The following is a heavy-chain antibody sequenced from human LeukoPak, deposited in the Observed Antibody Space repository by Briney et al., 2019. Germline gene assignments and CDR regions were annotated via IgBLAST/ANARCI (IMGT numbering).Heavy chain of an antibody. CDR2: FYDSGSS. Sequence: SETLSLTCAVSGGSISHYYWSWIRQPPGKGLEGIGYFYDSGSSSANPSLKRRLTISMDTSKKQLYLKLSSVTAADTAVYYCAPGQLYYGNHFWGQGILVTVSS. J-gene: IGHJ4*02. CDR3: APGQLYYGNHF. V-gene: IGHV4-59*08. CDR1: GGSISHYY. D-gene: IGHD3-10*01.